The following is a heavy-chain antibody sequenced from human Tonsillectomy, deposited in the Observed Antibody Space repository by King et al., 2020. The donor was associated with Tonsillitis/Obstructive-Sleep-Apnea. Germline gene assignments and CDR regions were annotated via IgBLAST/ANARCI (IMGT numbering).Heavy chain of an antibody. Sequence: VQLQESGPGLVKPSETLSLTCTVSGGSISSYYWSWIRQPPGKGLEWIGYIYYSGTTNYNPSLESRVTISVDTSKSQFSLKLSSVTAADTAVYYCASSKTGTSWLGYWGQGTLVTVSS. V-gene: IGHV4-59*01. CDR1: GGSISSYY. J-gene: IGHJ4*02. CDR3: ASSKTGTSWLGY. CDR2: IYYSGTT. D-gene: IGHD1-7*01.